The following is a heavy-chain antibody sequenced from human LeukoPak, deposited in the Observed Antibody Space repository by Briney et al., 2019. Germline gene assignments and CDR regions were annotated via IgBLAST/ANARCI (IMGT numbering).Heavy chain of an antibody. CDR3: ARDIAVAGNIGYYYYYYMDV. D-gene: IGHD6-19*01. CDR1: GGSISSGSYY. V-gene: IGHV4-61*02. Sequence: SETLSLTCTVSGGSISSGSYYWSWIRQPAGKGPEWIGRIYTSGSTNYNPSLKSRVTISVDTSKNQFSLKLSSVTAADTAVYYCARDIAVAGNIGYYYYYYMDVWGKGTTVTVSS. J-gene: IGHJ6*03. CDR2: IYTSGST.